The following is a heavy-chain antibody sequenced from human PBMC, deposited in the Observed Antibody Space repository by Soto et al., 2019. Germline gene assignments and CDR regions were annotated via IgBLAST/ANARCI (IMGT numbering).Heavy chain of an antibody. CDR3: ARAFPNYDSSGLY. J-gene: IGHJ4*02. CDR2: INPSTGGT. V-gene: IGHV1-2*02. CDR1: GYTFTGYY. D-gene: IGHD3-22*01. Sequence: ASVKVSCKASGYTFTGYYIHWVRQAPGQGLEWIGWINPSTGGTKYSQKFQGRVTMTRDTSISTGYMELSRLRSDDTAVYYCARAFPNYDSSGLYWGQGTLVTVSS.